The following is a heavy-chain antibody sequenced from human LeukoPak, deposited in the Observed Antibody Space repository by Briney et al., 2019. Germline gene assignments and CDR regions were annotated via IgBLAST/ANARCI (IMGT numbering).Heavy chain of an antibody. D-gene: IGHD6-6*01. CDR1: GFSFGTYA. V-gene: IGHV3-30*04. Sequence: GGSLRLSCAASGFSFGTYAMHWVRQAPGKGLEWVALISYDGSNKYYADSVKGRFTISRDKSKNTLYLQMNSLRAEDTAVYYCARVSYSSSSAGFDYWGQGTLVTVSS. CDR2: ISYDGSNK. CDR3: ARVSYSSSSAGFDY. J-gene: IGHJ4*02.